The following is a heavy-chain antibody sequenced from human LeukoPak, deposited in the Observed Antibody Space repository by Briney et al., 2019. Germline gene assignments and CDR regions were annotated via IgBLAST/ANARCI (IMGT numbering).Heavy chain of an antibody. J-gene: IGHJ4*02. CDR2: IDWDDDK. CDR3: ARTPTIQWLCFDY. D-gene: IGHD6-19*01. Sequence: SGPALVKPTQTLTMTCTFSGFSLSTSGMRVSWIRQPPGKALEWLARIDWDDDKFNSTSLKTRLTISKDTSKNQVVLTMTNMDPVDTATYYCARTPTIQWLCFDYWGQGTLVTVSS. V-gene: IGHV2-70*04. CDR1: GFSLSTSGMR.